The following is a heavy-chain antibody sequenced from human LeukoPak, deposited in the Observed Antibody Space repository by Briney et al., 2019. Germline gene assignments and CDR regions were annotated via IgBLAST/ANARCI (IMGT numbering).Heavy chain of an antibody. Sequence: PSETLSLTCTVSGGSISSYHWSWIRQPAGKGLEWIGRIYTSGSTNYNPSLKSRVTVSVDTSKNQFSLKLSSVTAADTAVYYCAREEVYYGSGSSDAFDIWGQGTMVTVSS. V-gene: IGHV4-4*07. J-gene: IGHJ3*02. D-gene: IGHD3-10*01. CDR1: GGSISSYH. CDR3: AREEVYYGSGSSDAFDI. CDR2: IYTSGST.